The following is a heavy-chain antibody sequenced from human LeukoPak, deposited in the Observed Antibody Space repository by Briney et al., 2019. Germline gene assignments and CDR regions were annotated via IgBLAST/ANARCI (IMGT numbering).Heavy chain of an antibody. J-gene: IGHJ5*02. D-gene: IGHD5-18*01. CDR2: IYSGGST. CDR1: GFTVSSNY. V-gene: IGHV3-53*01. Sequence: GSLRLSCAASGFTVSSNYMSWVRQAPGKGLEWVSVIYSGGSTYYADSVKGRFTISRDNSKNTLYLQMNSLRAEDTAVYYCARDLYSYGRGTWGQGTLVTVSS. CDR3: ARDLYSYGRGT.